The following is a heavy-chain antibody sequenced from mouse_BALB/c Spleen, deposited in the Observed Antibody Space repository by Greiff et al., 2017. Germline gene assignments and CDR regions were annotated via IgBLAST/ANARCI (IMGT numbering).Heavy chain of an antibody. CDR1: GFTFSNYW. Sequence: EVKLEESGGGLVQPGGSMKLSCVASGFTFSNYWMNWVRQSPEKGLEWVAEIRLKSNNYATHYAESVKGRFTISRDDSKSSVYLQMNNLRAEDTGIYYCTRDDHDVYFDYWGQGTTLTVSS. J-gene: IGHJ2*01. CDR3: TRDDHDVYFDY. D-gene: IGHD2-4*01. V-gene: IGHV6-6*02. CDR2: IRLKSNNYAT.